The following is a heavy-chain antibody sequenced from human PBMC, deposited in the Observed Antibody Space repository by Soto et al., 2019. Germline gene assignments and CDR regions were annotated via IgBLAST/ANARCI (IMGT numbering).Heavy chain of an antibody. J-gene: IGHJ4*02. CDR2: IYSDGST. D-gene: IGHD2-2*03. CDR1: GFSVSSNY. V-gene: IGHV3-53*01. CDR3: ARDGYCTSTSCNF. Sequence: HPGGSLRLSCAASGFSVSSNYMSWVRQAPGKGLEWVSVIYSDGSTYYADSVKGRFTLSRDNSKNTLYLQMNSLRAEDTAVYYCARDGYCTSTSCNFWGQGTLVTVSS.